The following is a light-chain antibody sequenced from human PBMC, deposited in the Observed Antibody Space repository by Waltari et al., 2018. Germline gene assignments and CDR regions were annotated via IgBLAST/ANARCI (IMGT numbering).Light chain of an antibody. CDR1: QRALFNSNNKNY. CDR3: QQDYTTPTWT. CDR2: WAS. V-gene: IGKV4-1*01. Sequence: DIVMTQSPDSLAVSLGERATINCKSSQRALFNSNNKNYIAWFQQKPGQPPKLLIYWASTRESGVPDRFSGSGSGTDFTLTISSLQAEDVAVYYCQQDYTTPTWTFGQGTRVEIK. J-gene: IGKJ1*01.